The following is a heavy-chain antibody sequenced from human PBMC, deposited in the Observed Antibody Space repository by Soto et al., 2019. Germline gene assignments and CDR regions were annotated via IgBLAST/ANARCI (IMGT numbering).Heavy chain of an antibody. Sequence: LTKTVSAGTTSPERYLLCRILQPHGKGLEWIASIKYSGTTFYNPSLKSRVTLSVDTSKNQFALKLSSVTAAETAVYYCAGNGITEIYYDAFDICGQGTMVT. CDR1: AGTTSPERYL. J-gene: IGHJ3*02. CDR2: IKYSGTT. V-gene: IGHV4-39*01. CDR3: AGNGITEIYYDAFDI. D-gene: IGHD1-26*01.